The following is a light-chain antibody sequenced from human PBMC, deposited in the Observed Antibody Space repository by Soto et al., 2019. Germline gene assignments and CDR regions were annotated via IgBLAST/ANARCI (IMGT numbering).Light chain of an antibody. V-gene: IGKV3-15*01. CDR2: GAS. CDR3: QHYNNWPPWT. Sequence: EIVMTQSPATLSVSPGERATLSCRASQSVSSNLAWYQQKPGQAPRLLIYGASTRATGIPARFSGSGSGTEFTLTISSLQSEDFAVYYCQHYNNWPPWTFGQGPTVEIK. CDR1: QSVSSN. J-gene: IGKJ1*01.